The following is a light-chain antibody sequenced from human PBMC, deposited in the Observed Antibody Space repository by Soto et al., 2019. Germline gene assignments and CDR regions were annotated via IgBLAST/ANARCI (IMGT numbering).Light chain of an antibody. CDR3: QQYYRPWT. J-gene: IGKJ1*01. Sequence: DSVMTQSPNSLALSQGERATINCKSSQSVFYSSNNKNYLAWYQQKPGQPPKLLIYWASTRESGVPDRFSGSGSGTDFTLTISSLQAEDVAVYYCQQYYRPWTFGQGTKVEIK. CDR2: WAS. CDR1: QSVFYSSNNKNY. V-gene: IGKV4-1*01.